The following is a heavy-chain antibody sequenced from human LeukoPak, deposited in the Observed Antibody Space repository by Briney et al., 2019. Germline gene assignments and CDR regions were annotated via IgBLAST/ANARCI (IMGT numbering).Heavy chain of an antibody. Sequence: SETLSLTCTVSGGSISSYYWSWIRQPPGKGLEWIGYIYCSGSTNYNPSLKSRVTISVDTSKNQFSLKLSSVTAADTAVYYCARGFNYYDSSGYDYGAYPFDYWGQGTLVTVSS. J-gene: IGHJ4*02. D-gene: IGHD3-22*01. CDR2: IYCSGST. V-gene: IGHV4-59*01. CDR1: GGSISSYY. CDR3: ARGFNYYDSSGYDYGAYPFDY.